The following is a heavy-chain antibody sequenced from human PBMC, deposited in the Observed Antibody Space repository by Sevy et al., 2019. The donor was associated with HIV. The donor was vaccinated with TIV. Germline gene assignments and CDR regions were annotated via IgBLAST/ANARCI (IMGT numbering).Heavy chain of an antibody. J-gene: IGHJ4*02. CDR3: ATLLGYCSSTSCSPYYFDY. Sequence: ASVKVSCKASGYIFTSYGISWVRQAPGQGLEWMGWISAYNGNTNYAQKLQGRVTMTTDTSTSTAYMELRSLRSDDTAVYYCATLLGYCSSTSCSPYYFDYWGQGTLVTVSS. V-gene: IGHV1-18*01. CDR2: ISAYNGNT. D-gene: IGHD2-2*01. CDR1: GYIFTSYG.